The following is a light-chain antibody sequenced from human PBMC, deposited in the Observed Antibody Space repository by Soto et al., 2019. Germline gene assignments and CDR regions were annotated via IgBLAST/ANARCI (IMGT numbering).Light chain of an antibody. Sequence: EIVLTQSPATLSLSPGERATLSCRASQSVFSYLAWYQQKPGQAPRLLIYDASNRATGIPARFSGSGSGTDFTLTISSLEPEDIAVYYCQQRSIPLTFGGGTKVEIK. CDR2: DAS. CDR3: QQRSIPLT. J-gene: IGKJ4*01. V-gene: IGKV3-11*01. CDR1: QSVFSY.